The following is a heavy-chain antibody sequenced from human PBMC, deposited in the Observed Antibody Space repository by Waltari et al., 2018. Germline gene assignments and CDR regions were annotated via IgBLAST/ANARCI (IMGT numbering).Heavy chain of an antibody. CDR2: ISGSGGST. CDR3: AKDQAAVAGLFDY. Sequence: EVQLLESGGGLVQPGGSLRLSCAASGFTFSSYAMSWVRRAPGKGLEWVLAISGSGGSTYYADSGKGRFTISRDNSKNTLYLQMNSLRAEDTAVYYCAKDQAAVAGLFDYWGQGTLVTVSS. D-gene: IGHD6-19*01. CDR1: GFTFSSYA. V-gene: IGHV3-23*01. J-gene: IGHJ4*02.